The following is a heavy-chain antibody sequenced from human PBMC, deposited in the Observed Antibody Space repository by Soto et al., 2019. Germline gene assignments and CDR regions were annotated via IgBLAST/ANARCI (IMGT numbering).Heavy chain of an antibody. D-gene: IGHD2-2*01. CDR3: ARDLCCSSTRCNWFDP. Sequence: ASVKVSCKASGYTFTSYAMHWVRQAPGQRLEWMGWINAGNGNTKYSQKFQGRVTMTRDTSTSTVYMELSSLRSEDMAVYYCARDLCCSSTRCNWFDPWGQGTLVTVSS. CDR2: INAGNGNT. V-gene: IGHV1-3*03. CDR1: GYTFTSYA. J-gene: IGHJ5*02.